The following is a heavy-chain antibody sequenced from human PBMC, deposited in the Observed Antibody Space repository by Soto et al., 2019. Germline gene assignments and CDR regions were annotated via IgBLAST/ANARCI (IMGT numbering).Heavy chain of an antibody. V-gene: IGHV1-2*04. CDR2: INPNSGDT. CDR3: AVNGGIDAFDI. CDR1: GYTFTAYY. J-gene: IGHJ3*02. Sequence: QVQLVQSGAEVKKPGASVKVSCKASGYTFTAYYMHWVRQAPGQGLEWMGWINPNSGDTNYAQKFQDWVTMTRDTSISTAYMDLSRLRSDDTAVYYCAVNGGIDAFDIWGQGTMVSVSS. D-gene: IGHD4-17*01.